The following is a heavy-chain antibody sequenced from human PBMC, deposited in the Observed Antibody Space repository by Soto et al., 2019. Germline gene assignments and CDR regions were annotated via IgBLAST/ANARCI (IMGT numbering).Heavy chain of an antibody. Sequence: PGGSLRLSSAASGFTFSNYWMHWVRQAPGKGLVWVSRINSDGSSTSYADSVKGRFTISRDNAKNTLYLQMNSLRAEDTAVYYCAKDRRWDRWGMDVWGQGTTVTVSS. V-gene: IGHV3-74*01. CDR1: GFTFSNYW. CDR3: AKDRRWDRWGMDV. D-gene: IGHD1-26*01. J-gene: IGHJ6*02. CDR2: INSDGSST.